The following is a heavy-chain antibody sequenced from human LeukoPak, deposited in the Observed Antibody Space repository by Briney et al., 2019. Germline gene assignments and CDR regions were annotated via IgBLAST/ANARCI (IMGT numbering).Heavy chain of an antibody. D-gene: IGHD1-26*01. Sequence: SETLSLTCAVYGGSFSGYYWSWIRQPPGKGLEWIGEINHSGSTNYNPSLKSRVTISVDTSKNQFSLKLSSVTAADTAVYYCARDRGPAYNWFDPWGQGTLVTVSS. V-gene: IGHV4-34*01. J-gene: IGHJ5*02. CDR3: ARDRGPAYNWFDP. CDR1: GGSFSGYY. CDR2: INHSGST.